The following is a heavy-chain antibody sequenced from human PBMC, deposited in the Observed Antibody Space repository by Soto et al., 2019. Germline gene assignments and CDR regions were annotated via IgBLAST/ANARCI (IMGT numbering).Heavy chain of an antibody. D-gene: IGHD2-21*02. V-gene: IGHV3-23*01. Sequence: EVQLLESGGGLVQPGGSLRLSCAASGFTFSSYAMSWVRQAPGKGLEGVSAISGSGGSTYYADSVKGRFTISRDNSKNTLYLQMNSLRAEDTAVYYCATLTVVTPAGWFDPWGQGTLVTVSS. CDR3: ATLTVVTPAGWFDP. J-gene: IGHJ5*02. CDR1: GFTFSSYA. CDR2: ISGSGGST.